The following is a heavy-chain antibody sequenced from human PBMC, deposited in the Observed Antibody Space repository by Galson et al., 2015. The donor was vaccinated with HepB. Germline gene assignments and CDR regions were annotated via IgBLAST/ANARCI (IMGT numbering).Heavy chain of an antibody. CDR2: IYPGDSDT. CDR1: GYSFTGYW. D-gene: IGHD3-3*01. Sequence: QSGAEVKKPGESLKISCKGSGYSFTGYWIGWVRQMPGKGLEWMGIIYPGDSDTRYSPSFQGQVTISADKSISTAYLQWSSLKASDTAMYYCARSLFTIFGVVTHDAFDIWGQGTMVTVSS. J-gene: IGHJ3*02. V-gene: IGHV5-51*01. CDR3: ARSLFTIFGVVTHDAFDI.